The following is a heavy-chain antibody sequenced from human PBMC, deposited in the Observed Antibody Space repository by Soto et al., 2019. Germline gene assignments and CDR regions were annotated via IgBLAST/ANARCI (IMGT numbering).Heavy chain of an antibody. CDR2: ISWNSEVK. CDR1: GFTFDDYA. Sequence: EMHLVESGGGLVQPGRSLRLSCAASGFTFDDYAMHWVRQVPGKGLEWVSGISWNSEVKLYVDTTKGRFAISRDNAKNSLYLQIDGLGVEDTAFYYCVKDRRFLEAWGAFDVWGQGTLVTVSS. CDR3: VKDRRFLEAWGAFDV. J-gene: IGHJ3*01. V-gene: IGHV3-9*01. D-gene: IGHD3-3*01.